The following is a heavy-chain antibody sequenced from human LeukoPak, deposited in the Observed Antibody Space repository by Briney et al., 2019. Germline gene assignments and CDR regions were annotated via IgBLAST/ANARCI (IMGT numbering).Heavy chain of an antibody. V-gene: IGHV1-8*01. CDR3: VRDGEGVAISVNYWFDP. CDR1: GYTLTSYD. Sequence: GASVKVSCKASGYTLTSYDINWVRQASGQGLEWMGWMNPNNGNTGYAQKFQGRVTMTRDTSISTAYMELSALRSEDTAVYYCVRDGEGVAISVNYWFDPWGQGTLVTVSS. J-gene: IGHJ5*02. D-gene: IGHD3-10*01. CDR2: MNPNNGNT.